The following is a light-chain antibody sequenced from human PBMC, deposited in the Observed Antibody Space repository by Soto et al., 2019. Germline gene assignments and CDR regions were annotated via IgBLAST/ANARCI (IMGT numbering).Light chain of an antibody. Sequence: EIVLTQSPGTLSLSPGERATLSCRASQSVSSRYLTWYQQKPGQAPRLLIYGAASRSTGIPDRFSGGWSETDFTLTIIRLEPEDFALYYCQQYGDSPPYTFGQGTKLEI. CDR1: QSVSSRY. CDR2: GAA. J-gene: IGKJ2*01. V-gene: IGKV3-20*01. CDR3: QQYGDSPPYT.